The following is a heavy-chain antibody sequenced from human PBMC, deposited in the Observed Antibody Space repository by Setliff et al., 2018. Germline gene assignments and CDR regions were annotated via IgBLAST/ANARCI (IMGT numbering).Heavy chain of an antibody. CDR3: ARGPLHYDFWSGYYTVSWFDP. CDR2: INTNTGNP. V-gene: IGHV7-4-1*02. CDR1: GYTFTSYA. D-gene: IGHD3-3*01. J-gene: IGHJ5*02. Sequence: ASVKVSCKPSGYTFTSYAMNWVRQAPGQGLEWMGWINTNTGNPTYAQGFTGRFVFSLDTSVSTAYLQISSLKAEDTAVYYCARGPLHYDFWSGYYTVSWFDPWGQGTLVTVSS.